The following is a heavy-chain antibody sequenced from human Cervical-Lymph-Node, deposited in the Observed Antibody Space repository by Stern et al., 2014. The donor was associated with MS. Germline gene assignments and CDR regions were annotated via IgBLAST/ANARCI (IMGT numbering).Heavy chain of an antibody. V-gene: IGHV4-59*01. CDR1: GASITRYY. J-gene: IGHJ5*02. CDR3: ARATDL. Sequence: HVPLVESGPGLLRPSETLSLTCTVSGASITRYYWSWIRQPPGKGLEWIGYIYYSGTTNYNASLKGRVAISIDTSKTQFSLRLSSVTAADTAVYYCARATDLWGQGTLVTVSS. CDR2: IYYSGTT.